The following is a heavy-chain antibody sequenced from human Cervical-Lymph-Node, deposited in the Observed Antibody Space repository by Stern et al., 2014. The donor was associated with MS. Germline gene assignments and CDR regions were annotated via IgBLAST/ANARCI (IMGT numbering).Heavy chain of an antibody. CDR1: GYTFTNYY. CDR3: ARDPYYYDSSDTTGAFDI. Sequence: QVQLVQSGTEVKKPGASVKVSCKASGYTFTNYYMHWVRQAPGQGLEWMGIINPSGGSTRYAQKFQGRVTMTRDTSTSTVYMELNSLRSEDTAVYYCARDPYYYDSSDTTGAFDIWGQGTMVTVSS. CDR2: INPSGGST. V-gene: IGHV1-46*01. J-gene: IGHJ3*02. D-gene: IGHD3-22*01.